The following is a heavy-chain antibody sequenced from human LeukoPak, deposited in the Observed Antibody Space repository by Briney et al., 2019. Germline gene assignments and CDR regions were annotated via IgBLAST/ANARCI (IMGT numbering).Heavy chain of an antibody. Sequence: GGSLRLSCAASGFNFYSYDMTWVRQAPGKGLEWVSSLSGGGEASYYADSAKGRFTISRDNANDTLYLQMNSLRVGDTAVYYCAKKWLGGYFDLWGRGTKVTVSS. CDR2: LSGGGEAS. D-gene: IGHD3-10*01. V-gene: IGHV3-23*01. J-gene: IGHJ3*01. CDR3: AKKWLGGYFDL. CDR1: GFNFYSYD.